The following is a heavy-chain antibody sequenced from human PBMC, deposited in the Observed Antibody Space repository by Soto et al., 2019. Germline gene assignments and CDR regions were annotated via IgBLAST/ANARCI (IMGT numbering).Heavy chain of an antibody. V-gene: IGHV5-51*01. CDR1: GYSFTSYW. Sequence: GESLKISCKGSGYSFTSYWIGWVRQMPGKVLEWMGIIYPGDSDTRYSPSFQGQVTISADKSISTAYLQWSSLKASDTAMYYCARGGEGVVPAAMVGFDPWGQGXLVTVYS. J-gene: IGHJ5*02. D-gene: IGHD2-2*01. CDR3: ARGGEGVVPAAMVGFDP. CDR2: IYPGDSDT.